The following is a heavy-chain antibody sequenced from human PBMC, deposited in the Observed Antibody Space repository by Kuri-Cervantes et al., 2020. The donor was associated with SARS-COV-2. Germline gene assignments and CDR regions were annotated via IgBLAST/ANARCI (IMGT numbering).Heavy chain of an antibody. V-gene: IGHV3-30-3*01. CDR3: ARVGSSSWYFDY. CDR2: ISYDGSNK. CDR1: GFTVSSNY. D-gene: IGHD6-13*01. Sequence: GESLKISCAASGFTVSSNYMSWVRQAPGKGLEWVAVISYDGSNKYYADSVKGRFTISRDNSKNTLYLQMNSLRAEDTAVYYCARVGSSSWYFDYWGQGTLVTVSS. J-gene: IGHJ4*02.